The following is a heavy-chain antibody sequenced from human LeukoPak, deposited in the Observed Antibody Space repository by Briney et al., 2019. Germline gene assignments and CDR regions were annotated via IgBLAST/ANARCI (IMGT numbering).Heavy chain of an antibody. Sequence: PGGSLRLSCAASGFTFSSYEMNWVRQAPGKGLEWVSYISSSGSTIYYADSVKGRFTISRDNAKNSLYLQMNSLRAEDTAVYYCARDDALGVSSGWFYWGQGTLVTVSS. CDR2: ISSSGSTI. J-gene: IGHJ4*02. V-gene: IGHV3-48*03. CDR1: GFTFSSYE. CDR3: ARDDALGVSSGWFY. D-gene: IGHD6-19*01.